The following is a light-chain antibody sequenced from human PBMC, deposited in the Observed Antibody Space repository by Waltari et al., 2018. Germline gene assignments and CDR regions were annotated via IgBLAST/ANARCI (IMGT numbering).Light chain of an antibody. V-gene: IGKV4-1*01. Sequence: DIVMTQSPDSLAVSLGERATINCKSSQNILYSSTNKNYLTWYQQKPGQPPKLLIYWASTRESGVPDRFSGSGSGTDFTLTISSLQAEDVAVYYCHQYSITPYTFGQGKKLEIK. CDR3: HQYSITPYT. J-gene: IGKJ2*01. CDR1: QNILYSSTNKNY. CDR2: WAS.